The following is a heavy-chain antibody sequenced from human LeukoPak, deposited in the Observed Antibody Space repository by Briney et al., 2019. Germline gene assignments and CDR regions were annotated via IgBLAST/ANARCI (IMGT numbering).Heavy chain of an antibody. CDR2: ISAYNGNT. CDR1: GYTFTSYG. V-gene: IGHV1-18*01. J-gene: IGHJ4*02. D-gene: IGHD2-2*01. Sequence: ASVKVSCKASGYTFTSYGISWVRQAPGQGLEWMGWISAYNGNTNYAQKLQGRVTMTTDTSTSTAYMELRSLLSDDTAVNYWARERGVVVPAAMVDYWGQGTLVTVSS. CDR3: ARERGVVVPAAMVDY.